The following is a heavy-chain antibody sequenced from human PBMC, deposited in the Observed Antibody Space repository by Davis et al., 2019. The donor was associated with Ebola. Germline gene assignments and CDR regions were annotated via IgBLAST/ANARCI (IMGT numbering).Heavy chain of an antibody. J-gene: IGHJ4*02. Sequence: PSETLSLTCTVSVGSINNYYWSWIRQPPGKGLEWIGYIHYTGSTSYNPSLKSRVIISVDTSKNQFSLILSSVTAADTAVYYCARDIVATNYWGQGTLVTVSS. CDR3: ARDIVATNY. CDR2: IHYTGST. V-gene: IGHV4-59*01. CDR1: VGSINNYY. D-gene: IGHD5-12*01.